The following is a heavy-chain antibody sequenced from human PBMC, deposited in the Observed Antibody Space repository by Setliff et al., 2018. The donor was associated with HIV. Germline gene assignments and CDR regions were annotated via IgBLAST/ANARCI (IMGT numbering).Heavy chain of an antibody. V-gene: IGHV4-39*07. Sequence: KTSETLSLTCSVSGGSIDNNKYYWTWIRQPPGKGLEWTGSIYHTGRTYYNRSLESRLTISIDTSKNQFSLKLTSVTAADTAMYYCARVVPVGGNDYWGQGTLVTVSS. J-gene: IGHJ4*02. CDR1: GGSIDNNKYY. CDR2: IYHTGRT. CDR3: ARVVPVGGNDY. D-gene: IGHD6-19*01.